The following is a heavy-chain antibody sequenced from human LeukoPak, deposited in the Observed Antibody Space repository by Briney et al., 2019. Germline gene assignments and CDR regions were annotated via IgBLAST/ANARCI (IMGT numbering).Heavy chain of an antibody. J-gene: IGHJ6*02. CDR3: ARGGELWFGELIRDYYGVDV. CDR1: GGTFSSYA. Sequence: SVKVSCKASGGTFSSYAISWVRQAPGQGLEWMGRIIPILDIANYAQRFQGRVTITADKSTGTAYMELSSLKSEDTAVYYCARGGELWFGELIRDYYGVDVWGQGTTVTVSS. V-gene: IGHV1-69*04. CDR2: IIPILDIA. D-gene: IGHD3-10*01.